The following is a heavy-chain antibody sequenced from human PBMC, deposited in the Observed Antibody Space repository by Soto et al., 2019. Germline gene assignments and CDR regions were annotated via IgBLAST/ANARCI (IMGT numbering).Heavy chain of an antibody. V-gene: IGHV3-30*18. J-gene: IGHJ6*02. Sequence: QVQLVESGGGVVQPGRSLRLSCAASGFTFSSYGMHWVRQAPGKGLEWVAVISYDGSNKYYADSVKGRFTISRDNSKNTLYLQMNSLRAEDTAVYYCAKDGGYGGYSYGFFNYYYGMDVWGQGTTVTVSS. CDR3: AKDGGYGGYSYGFFNYYYGMDV. CDR1: GFTFSSYG. CDR2: ISYDGSNK. D-gene: IGHD5-18*01.